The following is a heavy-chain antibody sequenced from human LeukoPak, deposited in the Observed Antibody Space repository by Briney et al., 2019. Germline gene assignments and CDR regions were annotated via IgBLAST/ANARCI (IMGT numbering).Heavy chain of an antibody. D-gene: IGHD6-19*01. CDR3: ASLPETYSSGLYTVDY. V-gene: IGHV1-69*01. Sequence: SVKVSCKASGGTLSSYVINWVRQAPGQGLEWMGGIIPLFGTPNYAQRFQGRLTITADESTNTVYMELSSLRFDDTAVYYCASLPETYSSGLYTVDYWGQGTLLTVSS. CDR2: IIPLFGTP. CDR1: GGTLSSYV. J-gene: IGHJ4*02.